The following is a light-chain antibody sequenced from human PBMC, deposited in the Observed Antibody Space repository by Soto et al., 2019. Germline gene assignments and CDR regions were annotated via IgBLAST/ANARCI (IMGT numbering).Light chain of an antibody. CDR1: QGISQY. Sequence: DIQLNQSACVVSAYVGKGVTMACVASQGISQYVAWYQQKPGKAPKLLIYAATVLQGGVPSRFSGTGSATEFILTISSLQPEDFATYYCQQYESYAPWTVGQGTKVDIK. V-gene: IGKV1-9*01. J-gene: IGKJ1*01. CDR2: AAT. CDR3: QQYESYAPWT.